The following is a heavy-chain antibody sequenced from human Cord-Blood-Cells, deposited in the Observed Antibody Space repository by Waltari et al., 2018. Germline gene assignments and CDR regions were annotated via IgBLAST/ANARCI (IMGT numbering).Heavy chain of an antibody. J-gene: IGHJ4*02. CDR2: LYHSGST. V-gene: IGHV4-38-2*02. D-gene: IGHD3-16*01. CDR3: ARVGPGAFDY. CDR1: GYSISSGYY. Sequence: QVQLQESGPGLVKPSETLSLTCTVSGYSISSGYYWGWIRQPPGKGLGRIGSLYHSGSTYYNPALKSRVTISVDPSKNQFSLKLSSVTAADTAVYYCARVGPGAFDYWGQGTLVTVSS.